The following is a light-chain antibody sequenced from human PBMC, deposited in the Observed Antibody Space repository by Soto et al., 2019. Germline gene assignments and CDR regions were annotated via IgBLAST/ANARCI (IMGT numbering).Light chain of an antibody. CDR1: QRVSSSY. V-gene: IGKV3-20*01. Sequence: EIVLTQSPGTLSLSPGERATLSCRASQRVSSSYLAWYKQKPGQAPRLFIYGASSRATGIPDRFSGSGSGTDVTLTISRLEPEDFAVYYCQQYGTSPRTFGQGTKVEIK. J-gene: IGKJ1*01. CDR2: GAS. CDR3: QQYGTSPRT.